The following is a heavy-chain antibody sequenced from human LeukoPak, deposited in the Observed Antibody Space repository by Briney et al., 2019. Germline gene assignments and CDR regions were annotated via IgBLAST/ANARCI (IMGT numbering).Heavy chain of an antibody. V-gene: IGHV3-23*01. J-gene: IGHJ4*02. CDR2: ITTSDGNT. CDR1: GFTFSSYT. D-gene: IGHD7-27*01. Sequence: PGGSLRLSCAASGFTFSSYTMSWVRQAPGKGLEWVSTITTSDGNTYYADSVKGRFTVSRDNSKSTLFLQMNSLRAEDTAVYYCAKDGGLWVSAHWGDSWGREPWSPSPQ. CDR3: AKDGGLWVSAHWGDS.